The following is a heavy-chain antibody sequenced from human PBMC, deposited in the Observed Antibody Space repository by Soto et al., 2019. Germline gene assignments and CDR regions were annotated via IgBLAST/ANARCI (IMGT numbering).Heavy chain of an antibody. CDR1: GGTFSSYA. D-gene: IGHD1-26*01. J-gene: IGHJ5*02. Sequence: GASVKVSCKASGGTFSSYAISWVRQAPGQGLEWMGGIIPIFGTANYAQKFQGRVTITADESTSTAYMELSSLRSEDTAVYYCAREVGATLNWFGPWGQGTLVTVSS. CDR2: IIPIFGTA. CDR3: AREVGATLNWFGP. V-gene: IGHV1-69*13.